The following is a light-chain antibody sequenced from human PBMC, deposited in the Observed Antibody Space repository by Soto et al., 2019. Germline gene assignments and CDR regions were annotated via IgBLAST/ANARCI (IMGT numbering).Light chain of an antibody. CDR3: SSSTTRGTRV. Sequence: QSVLTQPASVTGSPGQSITISCNGTNSDVGAYKPVSWYQHHPGKAPKLMIYDVSYRPSGVSNRFSGSQSGNTASLTISGLQPEDESDYYCSSSTTRGTRVFGTGTKVTVL. CDR1: NSDVGAYKP. V-gene: IGLV2-14*03. CDR2: DVS. J-gene: IGLJ1*01.